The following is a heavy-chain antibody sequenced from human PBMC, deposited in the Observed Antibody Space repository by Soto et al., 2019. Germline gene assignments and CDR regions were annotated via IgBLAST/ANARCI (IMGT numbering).Heavy chain of an antibody. V-gene: IGHV3-23*01. J-gene: IGHJ4*01. CDR1: GFRFSNYD. Sequence: EVQVLESGGGLVQPGGSLRLSCAASGFRFSNYDMSWVRQAPGKGLEWVSGVSASGSITSYADSAKGRFTISRDNAKNTMFLQMNSLRAEDTAVYFCAKGDCSGGRCYRGFDYWGHRTLVTVSA. CDR2: VSASGSIT. D-gene: IGHD2-15*01. CDR3: AKGDCSGGRCYRGFDY.